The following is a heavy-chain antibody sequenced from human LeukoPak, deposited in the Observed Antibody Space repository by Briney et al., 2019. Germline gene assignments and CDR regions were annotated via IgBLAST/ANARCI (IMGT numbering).Heavy chain of an antibody. CDR2: MRTSGNN. V-gene: IGHV4-4*07. CDR3: ARLYSGSYIY. CDR1: DGSMTNYY. Sequence: SETLSLTCTVSDGSMTNYYWSWIRQPAGKGLEWIGRMRTSGNNNYNPSLASRVSMSVDTSKRQLSLKLSSVTAADTAVYYCARLYSGSYIYWGQGTLVTVSS. D-gene: IGHD1-26*01. J-gene: IGHJ4*02.